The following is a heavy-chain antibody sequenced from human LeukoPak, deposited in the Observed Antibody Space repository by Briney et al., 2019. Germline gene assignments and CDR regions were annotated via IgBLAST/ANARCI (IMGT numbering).Heavy chain of an antibody. CDR1: GGSISSGGYS. CDR3: ASTVTPDGMDV. J-gene: IGHJ6*04. D-gene: IGHD4-17*01. CDR2: IYHSGST. Sequence: PSETLSLTCAVSGGSISSGGYSWSWIRQPPGKGLEWIGYIYHSGSTYYNPSLKSRVTISVDRSKNQFSLKPSSVTAADTAVYNCASTVTPDGMDVWSKGTTVTVSS. V-gene: IGHV4-30-2*01.